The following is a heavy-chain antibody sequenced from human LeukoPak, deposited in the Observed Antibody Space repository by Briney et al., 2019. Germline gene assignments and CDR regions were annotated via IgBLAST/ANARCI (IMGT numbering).Heavy chain of an antibody. Sequence: GGSLRLSCAASGFIFSSYGMHWVRQAPGQGLEWVAFIRYDESNKYYADSVKGRFTISRDNSKNTLSLQMNSLRVEDTAVYYCAKAESYGDGFHWFDPWGQGTLVTVSS. J-gene: IGHJ5*02. D-gene: IGHD4-17*01. CDR2: IRYDESNK. V-gene: IGHV3-30*02. CDR1: GFIFSSYG. CDR3: AKAESYGDGFHWFDP.